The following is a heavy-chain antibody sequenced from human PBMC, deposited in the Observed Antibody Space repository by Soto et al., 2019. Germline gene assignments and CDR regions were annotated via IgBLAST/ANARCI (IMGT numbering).Heavy chain of an antibody. Sequence: GGSLRLSCAASGFTFGGYAMSWVRQAPGKGLEWVSAISGSGGSTYYADSVKGRFTISRDNSKNTLYLQMNSLRAEDTAVYYCATEYYYDSSGYCFDYWGQGTLVTVSS. J-gene: IGHJ4*02. CDR2: ISGSGGST. CDR1: GFTFGGYA. V-gene: IGHV3-23*01. CDR3: ATEYYYDSSGYCFDY. D-gene: IGHD3-22*01.